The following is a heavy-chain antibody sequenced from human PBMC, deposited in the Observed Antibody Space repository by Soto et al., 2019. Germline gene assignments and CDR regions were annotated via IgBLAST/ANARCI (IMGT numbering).Heavy chain of an antibody. CDR3: ARVHCSSTSCSRYYYYGMDV. Sequence: GASVKVSCKASGYTLTGYYVRWVRQAPGQGLEWMGWINANNGNTNYAQKLQGRVTMTTDTSMSTAYMELRSLRSDDTAVYYCARVHCSSTSCSRYYYYGMDVWGQGTTLTVSS. D-gene: IGHD2-2*01. J-gene: IGHJ6*02. CDR2: INANNGNT. V-gene: IGHV1-18*04. CDR1: GYTLTGYY.